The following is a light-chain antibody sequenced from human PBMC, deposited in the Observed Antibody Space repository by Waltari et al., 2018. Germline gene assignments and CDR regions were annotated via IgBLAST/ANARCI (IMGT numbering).Light chain of an antibody. CDR2: DAP. Sequence: EVMLTQSPGTLSFSPGERAPLFCRASQSVSRTLAWYQKTPGQAPTLLIYDAPRRATGIPDRFSGSGSGTDFSLTISRLEPEDCAVYYCQKYGTLPATFGQGTKVEIK. CDR1: QSVSRT. CDR3: QKYGTLPAT. J-gene: IGKJ1*01. V-gene: IGKV3-20*01.